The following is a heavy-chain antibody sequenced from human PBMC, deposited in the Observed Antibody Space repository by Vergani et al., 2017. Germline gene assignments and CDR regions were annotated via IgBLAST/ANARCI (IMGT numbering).Heavy chain of an antibody. CDR1: GYTFTSYY. CDR3: ARDVVAGTSPKVSAFDI. Sequence: QVQLVQSGAEVKKPGSSVKVSCKASGYTFTSYYMHWVRQAPGQGLEWMGIINPSGGSTSYAQKFQGRVTMTRDTSTSTVYMELSSLRSEDTAVYYCARDVVAGTSPKVSAFDIWGQGTMVTVSS. V-gene: IGHV1-46*03. J-gene: IGHJ3*02. D-gene: IGHD6-19*01. CDR2: INPSGGST.